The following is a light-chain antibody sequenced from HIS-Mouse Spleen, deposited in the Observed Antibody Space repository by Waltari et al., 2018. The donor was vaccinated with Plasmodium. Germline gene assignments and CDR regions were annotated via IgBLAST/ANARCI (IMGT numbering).Light chain of an antibody. CDR1: QSVSSN. CDR3: QQYNNWPPYT. V-gene: IGKV3-15*01. Sequence: EIVMTQSPATPSVSPGVRATPSCRASQSVSSNLAWYQQKPGQAPRLLIYGASTRATGIPARFSGSGSGTEFTLTISSMQSEDFAVYYCQQYNNWPPYTFGQGTKLEIK. CDR2: GAS. J-gene: IGKJ2*01.